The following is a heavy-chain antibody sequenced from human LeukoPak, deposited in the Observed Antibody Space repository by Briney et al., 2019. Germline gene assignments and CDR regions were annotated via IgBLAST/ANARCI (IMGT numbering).Heavy chain of an antibody. CDR2: MYYSGIT. CDR3: ARDQNRAFDI. CDR1: GGSISSYY. Sequence: SETLSLTCIVSGGSISSYYWSWIRQPPGKGLKWIGYMYYSGITNYNPSLKSRVTISVDTSKNQFSLQLSSVTAADTAVYYCARDQNRAFDIWGQGTVVTVSS. V-gene: IGHV4-59*01. J-gene: IGHJ3*02.